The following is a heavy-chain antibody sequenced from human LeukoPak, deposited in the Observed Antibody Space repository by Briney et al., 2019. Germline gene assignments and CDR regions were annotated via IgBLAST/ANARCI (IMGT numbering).Heavy chain of an antibody. V-gene: IGHV3-21*01. CDR2: ITRSSIYI. D-gene: IGHD1-26*01. CDR3: ARDPYSGNYGNDYYYYMDV. Sequence: GGSLRLSCAASGFTFSSYSMNWVRQAPGKGLEWVSSITRSSIYIYYADSLKGRFTISRDNAKKSLYLQMNSLGPEDTAVYYCARDPYSGNYGNDYYYYMDVWGKGTTVTISS. CDR1: GFTFSSYS. J-gene: IGHJ6*03.